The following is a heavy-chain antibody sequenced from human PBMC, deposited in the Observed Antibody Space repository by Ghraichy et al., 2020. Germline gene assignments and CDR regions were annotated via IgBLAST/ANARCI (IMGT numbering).Heavy chain of an antibody. J-gene: IGHJ4*02. D-gene: IGHD6-19*01. CDR2: ISSSSSFI. V-gene: IGHV3-21*06. CDR3: ARDREGNVAVA. Sequence: GGSLRLSCAASGFTFSSDTMNWVRQAPGKGLEWVSSISSSSSFIYYADSVKGRFTISRDNAKNSLYLQMNSLRVEDTAVYYCARDREGNVAVAWGQGTLVTVSS. CDR1: GFTFSSDT.